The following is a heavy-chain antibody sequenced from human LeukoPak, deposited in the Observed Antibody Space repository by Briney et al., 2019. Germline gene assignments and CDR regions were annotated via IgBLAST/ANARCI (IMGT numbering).Heavy chain of an antibody. V-gene: IGHV4-4*02. J-gene: IGHJ4*02. Sequence: SGTLSLTCAVSGVSISSNLWWTWVRQPPGKGLEWIAEIHHSGSINYNPSLKSRVTISVDTSKNQFSLKLSSVTAADTAVYYCAREGRSGNYEYYFDYWGQGTLVTVSS. CDR3: AREGRSGNYEYYFDY. CDR1: GVSISSNLW. D-gene: IGHD1-26*01. CDR2: IHHSGSI.